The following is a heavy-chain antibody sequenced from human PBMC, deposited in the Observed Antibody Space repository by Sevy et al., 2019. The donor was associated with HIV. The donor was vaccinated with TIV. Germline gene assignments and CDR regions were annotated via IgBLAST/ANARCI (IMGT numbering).Heavy chain of an antibody. J-gene: IGHJ4*02. CDR2: LSGSGGST. V-gene: IGHV3-23*01. D-gene: IGHD3-16*02. Sequence: GGSLRLSCATSGFTFSIYAMSWVRQAPGKGLEWVSGLSGSGGSTYYADSVKGRFTISRDNSKNTLYLQMNSLRAEDTAVYYCAKDQGDYVWGTFRDYWGQGTLVTVSS. CDR3: AKDQGDYVWGTFRDY. CDR1: GFTFSIYA.